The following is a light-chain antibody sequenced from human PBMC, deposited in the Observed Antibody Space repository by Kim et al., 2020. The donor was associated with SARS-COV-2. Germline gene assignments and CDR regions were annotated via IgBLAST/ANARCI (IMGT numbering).Light chain of an antibody. Sequence: QLVLTQSPSASASLGASVKLTCTLSNDHTNYAIAWHQQQPGKGPRYLMTVNSDGSHRKGDVIPDRFSGSSSGTERYLTISSLQSEDEAAYYCQTWGTGFQVFGGGTQLTVL. V-gene: IGLV4-69*01. CDR2: VNSDGSH. CDR1: NDHTNYA. J-gene: IGLJ3*02. CDR3: QTWGTGFQV.